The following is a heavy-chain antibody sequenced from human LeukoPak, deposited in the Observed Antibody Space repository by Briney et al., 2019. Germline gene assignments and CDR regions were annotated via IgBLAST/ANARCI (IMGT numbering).Heavy chain of an antibody. CDR3: AKGTHYYDSSGYWGAFDI. CDR2: ISSSGTTI. CDR1: GFAFGSYA. V-gene: IGHV3-48*03. J-gene: IGHJ3*02. Sequence: QPGGSLRLSCAASGFAFGSYAMHWVRQAPGKGLEWVSYISSSGTTIYYADSVKGRFTISRDNAKNSLYLQMNSLRAEDTAVYYCAKGTHYYDSSGYWGAFDIWGQGTVVTVSS. D-gene: IGHD3-22*01.